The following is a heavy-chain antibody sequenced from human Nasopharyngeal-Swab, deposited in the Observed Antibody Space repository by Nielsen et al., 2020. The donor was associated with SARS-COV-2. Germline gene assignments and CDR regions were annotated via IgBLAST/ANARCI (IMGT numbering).Heavy chain of an antibody. CDR3: ARPPKVAVAENAFDI. CDR1: GGSISSGGYY. D-gene: IGHD6-19*01. CDR2: IYYRGST. V-gene: IGHV4-39*01. Sequence: SETLSLTCTVSGGSISSGGYYWGWIRQPPGKGLEWIGSIYYRGSTYYNPSLKSRVTISVDTSKNQFSLKLSSVTAADTAVYYCARPPKVAVAENAFDIWGQGTMVTVSS. J-gene: IGHJ3*02.